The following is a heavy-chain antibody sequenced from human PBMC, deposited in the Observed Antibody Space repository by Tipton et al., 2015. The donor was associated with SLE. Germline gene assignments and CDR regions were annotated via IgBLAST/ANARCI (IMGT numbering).Heavy chain of an antibody. D-gene: IGHD3-22*01. J-gene: IGHJ4*02. Sequence: QLVQSGAEVMKPGASVKVSCKTSGYTFTYYGITWVRQAPGQGLEWVGWITPYNGYTNYAQRLQDRVTMTTDTSTNTAYMELRSLRSDDTAVYYCARVYYDNHYDLDYWGQGTLVTVSS. CDR1: GYTFTYYG. V-gene: IGHV1-18*01. CDR2: ITPYNGYT. CDR3: ARVYYDNHYDLDY.